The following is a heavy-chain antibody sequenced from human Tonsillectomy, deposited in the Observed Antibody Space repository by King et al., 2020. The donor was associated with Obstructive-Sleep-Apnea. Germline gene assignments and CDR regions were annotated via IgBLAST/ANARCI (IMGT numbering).Heavy chain of an antibody. CDR3: AREDYYGSGSYHLTDY. J-gene: IGHJ4*02. CDR1: GGTFSSYG. V-gene: IGHV1-69*09. CDR2: VIPLLGIT. D-gene: IGHD3-10*01. Sequence: QLVQSGAEVKKPGSSVKVSCKASGGTFSSYGISWVRQAPGQSLEWMGRVIPLLGITNYAQKFQGRVTITADKSTSIAYMELSSLTSEDPAVYYCAREDYYGSGSYHLTDYWGQGTLVTVSS.